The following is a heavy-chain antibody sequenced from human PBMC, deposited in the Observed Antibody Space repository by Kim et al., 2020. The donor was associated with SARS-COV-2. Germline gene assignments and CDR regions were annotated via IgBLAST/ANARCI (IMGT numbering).Heavy chain of an antibody. D-gene: IGHD3-10*01. CDR1: GFTFSNAW. CDR3: TTETYYYGSGSFVIDY. CDR2: IKSKTDGGTT. V-gene: IGHV3-15*01. Sequence: GGSLRLSCAASGFTFSNAWMSWVRQAPGKGLEWVGRIKSKTDGGTTDYAAPVKGRFTISRDDSKNTLYLQMNSLKTEDTAVYYCTTETYYYGSGSFVIDYWGQGTLVTVSS. J-gene: IGHJ4*02.